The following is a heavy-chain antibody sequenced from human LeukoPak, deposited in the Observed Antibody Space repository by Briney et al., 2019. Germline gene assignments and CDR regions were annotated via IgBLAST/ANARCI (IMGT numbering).Heavy chain of an antibody. V-gene: IGHV3-9*01. J-gene: IGHJ6*03. CDR1: GLTVVDYA. CDR2: ISVSSGSI. D-gene: IGHD6-13*01. CDR3: AKDNSLYYYYYMDV. Sequence: HAGRSLRLSCAAPGLTVVDYAMHWVRQAPGKGLEWVLGISVSSGSIGYADSVKGRFTISRDNAKNSLYLQMNSLRAEDTALYYCAKDNSLYYYYYMDVGGKGTTVTVSS.